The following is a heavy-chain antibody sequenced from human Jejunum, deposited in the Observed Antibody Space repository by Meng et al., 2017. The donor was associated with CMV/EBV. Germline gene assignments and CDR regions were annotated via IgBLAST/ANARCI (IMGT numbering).Heavy chain of an antibody. CDR2: IQGSGVGT. Sequence: CAASGFTFVHSFMAWIRQAPGKGPEWVSTIQGSGVGTYYADSVRGRFTVSRDNSKNTLFLQMNALRAEDTAIYYCAKDFGVWGLPLDPWGQGTLVTVSS. V-gene: IGHV3-23*01. CDR3: AKDFGVWGLPLDP. J-gene: IGHJ5*02. D-gene: IGHD3-10*01. CDR1: GFTFVHSF.